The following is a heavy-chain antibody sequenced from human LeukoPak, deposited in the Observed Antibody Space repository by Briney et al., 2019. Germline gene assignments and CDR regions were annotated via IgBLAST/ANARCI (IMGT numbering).Heavy chain of an antibody. CDR1: GYTFTGYY. V-gene: IGHV1-18*04. CDR3: ARAPRYGVAYFFDY. Sequence: GASVKVSCKASGYTFTGYYMHWVRQAPGQGLEWMGWISPYDGKTDYAQKIQGRVTMTTDTSTSTAYMEVRSLRSDDTAVYYCARAPRYGVAYFFDYWGQGTLVTVSS. J-gene: IGHJ4*02. D-gene: IGHD1-14*01. CDR2: ISPYDGKT.